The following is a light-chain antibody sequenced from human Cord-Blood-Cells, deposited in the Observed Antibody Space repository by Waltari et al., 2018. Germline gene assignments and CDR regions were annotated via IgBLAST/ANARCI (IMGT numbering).Light chain of an antibody. CDR3: SSYTSSSTV. J-gene: IGLJ1*01. Sequence: QSALTQPASVSGSPGQSITISCTGTSSDVGGYTYVWYQQHPGKAPKLMIYGVSKRPXXVSXXXSGSKSGNTASLTISGLQAEDEADYYCSSYTSSSTVFGTGTKVTVL. V-gene: IGLV2-14*01. CDR2: GVS. CDR1: SSDVGGYTY.